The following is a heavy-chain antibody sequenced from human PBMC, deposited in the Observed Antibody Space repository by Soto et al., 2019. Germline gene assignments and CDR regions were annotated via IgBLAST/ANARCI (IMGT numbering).Heavy chain of an antibody. J-gene: IGHJ4*02. Sequence: RGESLKISCKGSGYSFTSYWISWVRQMPGKGLEWMGRIDPSDSYTNYRPSFQGHVTISADKSISTAYLQWSSLKASDTAMYYCARHESGSDYVSSSANTHADYWGQGTLVTVSS. V-gene: IGHV5-10-1*01. CDR1: GYSFTSYW. D-gene: IGHD1-26*01. CDR2: IDPSDSYT. CDR3: ARHESGSDYVSSSANTHADY.